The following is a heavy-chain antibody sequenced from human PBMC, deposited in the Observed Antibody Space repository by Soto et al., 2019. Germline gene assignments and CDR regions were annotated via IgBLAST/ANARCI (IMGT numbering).Heavy chain of an antibody. CDR3: ARAPYNWNAAYNWFDP. J-gene: IGHJ5*02. CDR1: GGTFSSYT. D-gene: IGHD1-1*01. Sequence: QVQLVQSGAEVKKPGSSVKVSCKASGGTFSSYTISWVRQAPGQGLEWMGRIIPIPGIANYAQKFQGRVTITADKSTSTAYMELSSLRSEDTAVYYCARAPYNWNAAYNWFDPWGQGTLVTVSS. CDR2: IIPIPGIA. V-gene: IGHV1-69*02.